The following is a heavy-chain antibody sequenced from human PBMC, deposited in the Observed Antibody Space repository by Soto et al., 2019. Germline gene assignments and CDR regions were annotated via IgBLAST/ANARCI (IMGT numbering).Heavy chain of an antibody. CDR2: INPNSGGT. D-gene: IGHD2-21*02. CDR1: GYTFTGYY. J-gene: IGHJ3*02. V-gene: IGHV1-2*04. Sequence: ASVKVSCKASGYTFTGYYMHWVRQAPGQGLEWMGWINPNSGGTNYAQKFQGWVNMTRDTSISTAYMELSRLRSDDTAVYYCARASEGGNSGISAFDIWGQGTMVTVSS. CDR3: ARASEGGNSGISAFDI.